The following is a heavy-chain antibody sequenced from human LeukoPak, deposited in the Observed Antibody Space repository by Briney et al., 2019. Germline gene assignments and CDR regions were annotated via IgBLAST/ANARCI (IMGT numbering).Heavy chain of an antibody. Sequence: GGSLRLSCAASGSTFSSYGISWLRQAPGKGLEWVSHITGSCEISHYADSVQGRFTISRDNAKNSLYLQMNSLRAEDTAVYYCAGENAVATGAFDYWGRGTLVTVSS. CDR3: AGENAVATGAFDY. D-gene: IGHD5-12*01. CDR1: GSTFSSYG. J-gene: IGHJ4*02. CDR2: ITGSCEIS. V-gene: IGHV3-48*01.